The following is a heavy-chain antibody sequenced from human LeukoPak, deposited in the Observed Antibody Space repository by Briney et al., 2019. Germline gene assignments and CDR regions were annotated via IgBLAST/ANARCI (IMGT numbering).Heavy chain of an antibody. CDR1: GYTFTSYG. Sequence: ASVKVSCKASGYTFTSYGISWVRQAPGQGLEWMGWISAYNGNTNYAQKLQGRVTITTDTSTSTAYMELRSLRSDDTAVYYCARDGLLDYYDSSGLSLFDYWGQGTLVTVSS. CDR2: ISAYNGNT. CDR3: ARDGLLDYYDSSGLSLFDY. J-gene: IGHJ4*02. D-gene: IGHD3-22*01. V-gene: IGHV1-18*01.